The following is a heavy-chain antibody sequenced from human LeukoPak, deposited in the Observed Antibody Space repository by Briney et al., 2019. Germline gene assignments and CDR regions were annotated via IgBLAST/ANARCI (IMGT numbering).Heavy chain of an antibody. Sequence: GGSLRLSWAASGFTFSTYWMSWVRQAPGKGLEWVANIKQDGSEKYYVDSLKGRFTISRDNAKNSLYLHMNSLRAEDTAVYYCARDVFSTAGAYDYWGQGTLVTVPS. D-gene: IGHD1-26*01. CDR1: GFTFSTYW. J-gene: IGHJ4*02. CDR3: ARDVFSTAGAYDY. V-gene: IGHV3-7*01. CDR2: IKQDGSEK.